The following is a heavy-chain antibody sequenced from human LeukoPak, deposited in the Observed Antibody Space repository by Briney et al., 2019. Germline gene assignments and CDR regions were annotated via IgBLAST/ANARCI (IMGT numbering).Heavy chain of an antibody. V-gene: IGHV1-46*01. J-gene: IGHJ3*02. CDR2: INPSGGST. Sequence: ASVKVSCKASGHTFTSYYMHWVRQAPGQGLEWMGIINPSGGSTNYAQKLQGRVTMTTDTSTSTAYMELRSLRSDDTAVYYCASKSSTYYYDSSGLYAFDIWGQGTMVTVSS. D-gene: IGHD3-22*01. CDR1: GHTFTSYY. CDR3: ASKSSTYYYDSSGLYAFDI.